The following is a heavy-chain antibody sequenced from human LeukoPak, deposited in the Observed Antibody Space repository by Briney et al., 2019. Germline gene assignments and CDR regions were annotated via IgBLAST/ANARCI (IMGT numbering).Heavy chain of an antibody. CDR1: GFTFSSYW. V-gene: IGHV3-7*01. CDR3: ARYHYDNSGYFS. J-gene: IGHJ5*02. Sequence: GGSLRLFCAASGFTFSSYWMIWLRQAPGKGLEWVANIKQDGSDKYYVDSVKGRYTISRDNAKNSLYLQMNSLRAEDTAVYYCARYHYDNSGYFSWGQGTLVTVSS. D-gene: IGHD3-22*01. CDR2: IKQDGSDK.